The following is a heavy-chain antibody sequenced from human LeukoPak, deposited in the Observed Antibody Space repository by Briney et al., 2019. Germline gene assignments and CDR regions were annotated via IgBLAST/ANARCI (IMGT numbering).Heavy chain of an antibody. CDR3: AKNRYGDYASDY. CDR2: ISGSGGTT. V-gene: IGHV3-23*01. CDR1: GFTFSSYG. J-gene: IGHJ4*02. D-gene: IGHD4-17*01. Sequence: GGSLRLSCAASGFTFSSYGMSWVRQAPGKGLEWVSAISGSGGTTYYADSVKGRFTISRDNSKNTLSLQMNSLRAEDTAVYYCAKNRYGDYASDYWGQGTLVTVSS.